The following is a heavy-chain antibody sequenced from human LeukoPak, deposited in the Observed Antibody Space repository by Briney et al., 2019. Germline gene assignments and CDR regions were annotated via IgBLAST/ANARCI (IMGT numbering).Heavy chain of an antibody. CDR2: IYYSGST. CDR1: GGSISSYY. J-gene: IGHJ4*02. Sequence: PSETLSLTCTVSGGSISSYYWSWIRQPPGKGLEWIGYIYYSGSTNYNPSLKSRVTISVDTSKNQFSLKLSSVTAADTAVYYCARDLPERTAMVRGVDAGHWGQGTLVTVSS. V-gene: IGHV4-59*01. CDR3: ARDLPERTAMVRGVDAGH. D-gene: IGHD3-10*01.